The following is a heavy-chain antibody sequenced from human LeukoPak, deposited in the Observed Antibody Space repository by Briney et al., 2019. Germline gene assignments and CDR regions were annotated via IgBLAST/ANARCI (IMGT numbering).Heavy chain of an antibody. CDR2: IIPALGVP. CDR3: ARINDDFAYGFDV. Sequence: SVKVSCKASGGTFGTYAITWVRQDPGQGLEWVGRIIPALGVPIYAQKFQGRVTITADKSTSVAYMELSSLRSGDTAVYYCARINDDFAYGFDVWGQGTMVTV. CDR1: GGTFGTYA. V-gene: IGHV1-69*04. J-gene: IGHJ3*01. D-gene: IGHD3/OR15-3a*01.